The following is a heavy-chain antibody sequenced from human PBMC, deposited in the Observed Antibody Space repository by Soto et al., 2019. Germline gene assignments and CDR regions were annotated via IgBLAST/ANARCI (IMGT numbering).Heavy chain of an antibody. V-gene: IGHV4-31*03. D-gene: IGHD3-22*01. J-gene: IGHJ5*02. CDR2: IYYSGST. CDR1: GGSISSGGYY. CDR3: ARATMIVVEGCDP. Sequence: QVQLQESGPGLVKPSQTLSLTCTVSGGSISSGGYYWSWIRQHPGKGLEWIGYIYYSGSTYYNPSRNSRVXXSXDXXKNQFSLKLSSVTAADTAVYYCARATMIVVEGCDPCGQGTLVTVSS.